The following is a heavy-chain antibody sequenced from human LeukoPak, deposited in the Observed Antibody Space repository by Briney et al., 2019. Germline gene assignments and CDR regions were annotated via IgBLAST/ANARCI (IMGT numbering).Heavy chain of an antibody. J-gene: IGHJ4*02. CDR1: GFTFRSYV. CDR2: ISSNGGST. V-gene: IGHV3-64D*09. CDR3: VKTYYYGSGSYYNPYYLDY. D-gene: IGHD3-10*01. Sequence: HPGGSLRLSCSASGFTFRSYVMHWVRQAPGKGLEYVSAISSNGGSTYYADSVKGRFTISRDNSKNTLYLQMSSLRAEDTAVYYCVKTYYYGSGSYYNPYYLDYWGQGTLVTASS.